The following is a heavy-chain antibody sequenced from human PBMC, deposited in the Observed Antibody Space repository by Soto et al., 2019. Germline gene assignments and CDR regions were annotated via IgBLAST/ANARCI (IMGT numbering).Heavy chain of an antibody. Sequence: SETLSLTCTGSGGSISGYYWSWIRQPPGKGLEWIGYMYNTGSTVYNPSFKSRVTISVDTSKSQFSLRLNSVTAADTAVYYCARDLWRYSGTDCYPLDVCGQAPTVT. J-gene: IGHJ6*02. CDR2: MYNTGST. V-gene: IGHV4-59*01. CDR1: GGSISGYY. CDR3: ARDLWRYSGTDCYPLDV. D-gene: IGHD2-21*02.